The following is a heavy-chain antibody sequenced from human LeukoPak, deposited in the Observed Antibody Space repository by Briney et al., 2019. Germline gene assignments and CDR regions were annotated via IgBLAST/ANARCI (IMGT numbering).Heavy chain of an antibody. Sequence: ASVKVSCKASGGTFSSYAISWVRQAPGQGLEWMGGIIPIFGTANYAQKFQGRVTITTDESTSTAYMELSSLRSEDTAVYYCASQRPHYYDSSGYLRQVDAFDIWGQGTMVTVSS. J-gene: IGHJ3*02. D-gene: IGHD3-22*01. CDR3: ASQRPHYYDSSGYLRQVDAFDI. CDR2: IIPIFGTA. V-gene: IGHV1-69*05. CDR1: GGTFSSYA.